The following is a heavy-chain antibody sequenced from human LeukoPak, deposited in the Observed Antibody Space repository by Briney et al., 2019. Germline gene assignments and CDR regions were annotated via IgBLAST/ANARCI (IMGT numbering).Heavy chain of an antibody. CDR3: APREYSGSYSLPY. D-gene: IGHD1-26*01. CDR1: GYSFSSFG. CDR2: ISGNNDTR. V-gene: IGHV1-18*01. Sequence: ASVKVSCKASGYSFSSFGISWVRQAPGQGLQWMGWISGNNDTRNLAQNFQGRVTMTTDTSTSTAYMELRSLTSDDTAVYYCAPREYSGSYSLPYWGQGTLVTVSS. J-gene: IGHJ4*02.